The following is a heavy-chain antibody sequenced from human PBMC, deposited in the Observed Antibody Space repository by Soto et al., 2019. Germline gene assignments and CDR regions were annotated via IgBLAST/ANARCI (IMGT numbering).Heavy chain of an antibody. V-gene: IGHV2-5*02. CDR1: GFSLTTSGMG. Sequence: QITLKESGPTLVKPTQTLTLTCTFSGFSLTTSGMGVGWIRQPPGQALEWLALIYWDENIYYRPSLTYRLTITKDTSKNQVVLTMTNVDPVDTATYYCALAVRGWYEPFDYWGQGALVTVSS. CDR2: IYWDENI. D-gene: IGHD6-19*01. CDR3: ALAVRGWYEPFDY. J-gene: IGHJ4*02.